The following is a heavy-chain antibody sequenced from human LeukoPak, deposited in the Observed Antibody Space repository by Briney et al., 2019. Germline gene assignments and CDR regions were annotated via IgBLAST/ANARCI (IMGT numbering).Heavy chain of an antibody. CDR2: IKYDGSNK. V-gene: IGHV3-7*01. CDR3: GTSLDAAINT. CDR1: GLTFSSYW. Sequence: PGGSLRLSCEASGLTFSSYWMTWVRQAPGKGLEWLANIKYDGSNKFYAASVKGRFTISRDNARNSLYLQMNSLRVEDTALYYCGTSLDAAINTGGQGVLVTVSS. D-gene: IGHD5-18*01. J-gene: IGHJ4*02.